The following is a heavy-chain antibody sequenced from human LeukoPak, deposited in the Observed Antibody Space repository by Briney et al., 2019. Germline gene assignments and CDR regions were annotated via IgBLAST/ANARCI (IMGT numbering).Heavy chain of an antibody. CDR2: IYSGGNT. CDR1: GFTVSNYY. D-gene: IGHD1-26*01. V-gene: IGHV3-53*01. J-gene: IGHJ6*03. Sequence: GGSLRLSCAASGFTVSNYYTSWVRQAPGKGLEWVSVIYSGGNTYYADSVQGRFTISRDNSNNTLYLQMNSLRAEDTAVYYCAREIVGAGYYMDVWGKGTTVTISS. CDR3: AREIVGAGYYMDV.